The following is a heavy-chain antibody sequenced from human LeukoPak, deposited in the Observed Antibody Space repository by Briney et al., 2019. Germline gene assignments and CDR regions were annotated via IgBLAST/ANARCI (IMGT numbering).Heavy chain of an antibody. CDR3: ARCGEGVANSSDD. D-gene: IGHD4-17*01. CDR1: GGSTNSGSYY. V-gene: IGHV4-61*10. J-gene: IGHJ4*02. Sequence: SETLSLTSTVSGGSTNSGSYYWRCIRQPAEKGLEWIGSIYSSGSTNYNPSLNSRVTISVGRSKSQFSLKLSSMTAADSAVYYCARCGEGVANSSDDWGQGTLVTVSS. CDR2: IYSSGST.